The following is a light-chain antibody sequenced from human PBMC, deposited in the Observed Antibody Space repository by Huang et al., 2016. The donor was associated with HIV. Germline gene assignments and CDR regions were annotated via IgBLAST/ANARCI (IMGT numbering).Light chain of an antibody. Sequence: DIQMTQSPPSLSASVGDRVTFTCRADQNITKSLNWYQQKPGKAPKLLIYTVSTFESGVPSRFSGIGSGSRFTLNIGNLQPEDFATYYCQQSFSVPRTFG. CDR2: TVS. J-gene: IGKJ1*01. CDR3: QQSFSVPRT. V-gene: IGKV1-39*01. CDR1: QNITKS.